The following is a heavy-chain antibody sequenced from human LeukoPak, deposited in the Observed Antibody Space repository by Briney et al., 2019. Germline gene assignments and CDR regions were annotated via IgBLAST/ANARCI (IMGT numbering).Heavy chain of an antibody. CDR3: AASIAAAGREDY. CDR2: ISSSSSYI. Sequence: PGGSLRLSCAASGFTFSSYSMNWVRQAPGKGLEWVSSISSSSSYIYYADSVKGRFTISRDNAKNSLYLQMNSLRAEDTAVYYCAASIAAAGREDYWGQGTLVTVSS. V-gene: IGHV3-21*01. CDR1: GFTFSSYS. D-gene: IGHD6-13*01. J-gene: IGHJ4*02.